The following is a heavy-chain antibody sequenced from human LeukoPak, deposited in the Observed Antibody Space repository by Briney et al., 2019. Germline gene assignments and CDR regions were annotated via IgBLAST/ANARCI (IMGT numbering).Heavy chain of an antibody. CDR3: ASGGCWTDLFGY. J-gene: IGHJ4*02. Sequence: PETLSLTCTVPGGSISSYYGSWIRQPAGKGPEWIGRIYTSGSTNYNPSLKSRVTISLDTSKNQFSLTLSSVPAAGTAVYYCASGGCWTDLFGYGGQGALVTVSS. V-gene: IGHV4-4*07. CDR2: IYTSGST. D-gene: IGHD3/OR15-3a*01. CDR1: GGSISSYY.